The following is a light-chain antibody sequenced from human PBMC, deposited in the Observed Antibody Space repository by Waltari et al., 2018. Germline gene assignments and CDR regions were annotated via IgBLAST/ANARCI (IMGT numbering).Light chain of an antibody. CDR1: SSDVGGYNY. J-gene: IGLJ1*01. CDR3: SSYGGSNTLWV. V-gene: IGLV2-8*01. Sequence: QFALTPPPSASGSPGQPVTIPCSGTSSDVGGYNYASWYQQRPGKAPKLLIYEVTKRPSGVPARFSGSRSGNTASLTVSGLQAEDEADYYCSSYGGSNTLWVFGTGTKVTVL. CDR2: EVT.